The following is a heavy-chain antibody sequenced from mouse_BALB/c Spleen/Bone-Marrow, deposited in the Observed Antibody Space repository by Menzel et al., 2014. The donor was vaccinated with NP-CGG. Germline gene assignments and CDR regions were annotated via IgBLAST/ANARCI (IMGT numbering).Heavy chain of an antibody. D-gene: IGHD2-1*01. CDR1: GYSFTGYF. J-gene: IGHJ4*01. CDR2: INPYNGDT. V-gene: IGHV1-37*01. Sequence: EVKLMESGPELVKPGASVKISCKASGYSFTGYFMNWVKQSHGKSLEWIGRINPYNGDTFYNQKFKGKATLTVDKSSSTAHIELLSLTSEDSAVYYCGSRGNYDEGRYWGQGTSVTVSS. CDR3: GSRGNYDEGRY.